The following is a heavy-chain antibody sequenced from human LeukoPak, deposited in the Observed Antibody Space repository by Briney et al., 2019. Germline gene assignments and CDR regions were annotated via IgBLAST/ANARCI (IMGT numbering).Heavy chain of an antibody. Sequence: GASVKVSCKASRYTFTGYYMHWVRQAPGQGLEWMGWISPNSGGTNYAQKFQGRVTMTRDTSITTAYMELSRLRSDDTAMYYCTVWFGELTHWGQGTLVTVSS. J-gene: IGHJ4*02. CDR2: ISPNSGGT. V-gene: IGHV1-2*02. CDR1: RYTFTGYY. CDR3: TVWFGELTH. D-gene: IGHD3-10*01.